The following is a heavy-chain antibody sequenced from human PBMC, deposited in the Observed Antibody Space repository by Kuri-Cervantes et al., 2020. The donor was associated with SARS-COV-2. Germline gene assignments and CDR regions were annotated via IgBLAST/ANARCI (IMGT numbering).Heavy chain of an antibody. D-gene: IGHD4-11*01. CDR2: INPSGGST. Sequence: ASVKVSCKASGYTFTSYYMHWVRQAPGQGLEWMGIINPSGGSTSYAQKFQGRVTMTRDTSTSTVYMELSSLSSEDTAVYYCARERTTVTTWGLLNDLYYYYYYMDVWGKGTTVTVSS. CDR1: GYTFTSYY. CDR3: ARERTTVTTWGLLNDLYYYYYYMDV. V-gene: IGHV1-46*01. J-gene: IGHJ6*03.